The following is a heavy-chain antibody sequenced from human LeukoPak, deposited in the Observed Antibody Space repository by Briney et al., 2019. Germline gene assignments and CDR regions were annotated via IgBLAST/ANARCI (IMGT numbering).Heavy chain of an antibody. CDR1: GYTFNGYY. D-gene: IGHD2-2*01. CDR3: ARVQYQLLFEGNWFDP. CDR2: INPNSGDT. V-gene: IGHV1-2*02. J-gene: IGHJ5*02. Sequence: ASVKVSCKASGYTFNGYYIHWVRQAPGQGLEWMGWINPNSGDTHYAQKFQGRVTMTRDTSITTAYMDLNSLISDDTAVYYCARVQYQLLFEGNWFDPWGQGTLVTVSS.